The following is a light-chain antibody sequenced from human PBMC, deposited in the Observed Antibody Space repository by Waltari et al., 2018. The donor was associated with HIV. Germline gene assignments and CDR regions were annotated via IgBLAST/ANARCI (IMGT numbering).Light chain of an antibody. V-gene: IGLV1-47*01. CDR2: RNN. J-gene: IGLJ2*01. Sequence: QSVPPLPPSASGTPGPSVPIPCSGGSSNIGNNPDAWYQQFPGTAPKLLIYRNNQRPSGVPDRFSGSKSGTSASLVISGLRSEDEADYYCAAWDDSLSGVFGGGTKVTVL. CDR3: AAWDDSLSGV. CDR1: SSNIGNNP.